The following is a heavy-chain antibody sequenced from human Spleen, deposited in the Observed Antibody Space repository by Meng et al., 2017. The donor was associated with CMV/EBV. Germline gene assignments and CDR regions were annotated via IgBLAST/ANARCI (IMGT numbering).Heavy chain of an antibody. J-gene: IGHJ4*02. CDR1: GYSFTTHW. CDR3: ARHSDCIRPTCYKHFDS. CDR2: IYPADSDA. D-gene: IGHD2-2*01. V-gene: IGHV5-51*01. Sequence: GESLKISCKASGYSFTTHWIGWVRQMPDMGLEWMGGIYPADSDARYNPSFRGQVTISADNSINTAFLQWTSLNVSDTAKYFCARHSDCIRPTCYKHFDSWGQGTLVTVSS.